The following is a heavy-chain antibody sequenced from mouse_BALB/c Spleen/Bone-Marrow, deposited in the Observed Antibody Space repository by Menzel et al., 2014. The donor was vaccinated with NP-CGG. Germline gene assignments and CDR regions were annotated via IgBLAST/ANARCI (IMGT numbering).Heavy chain of an antibody. CDR3: ARDGDYRYAWFSY. CDR2: ISDGGGHT. Sequence: EVKLVESGGRLVKPGGSLKLSCAASGFSFSVHYMYWVRQTPEKRLEWVATISDGGGHTYYSDSVKGRFTISRDNAKNNLYLQMSSLKFEDTAMYHCARDGDYRYAWFSYWGQGTPVTVSA. V-gene: IGHV5-4*02. J-gene: IGHJ3*01. D-gene: IGHD2-14*01. CDR1: GFSFSVHY.